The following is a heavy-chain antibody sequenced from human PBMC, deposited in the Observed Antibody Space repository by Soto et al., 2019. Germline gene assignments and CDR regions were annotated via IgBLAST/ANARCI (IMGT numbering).Heavy chain of an antibody. J-gene: IGHJ6*02. CDR1: GFTFSSYG. D-gene: IGHD5-18*01. CDR3: AREQIQLWSNPYYYYYYGMDV. CDR2: IWYDGSNK. V-gene: IGHV3-33*01. Sequence: PVGSLSLSCAASGFTFSSYGMHWVRQAPGKGLEWVAVIWYDGSNKYYADSVKGRFTISRDNSKNTLYLQMNSLRAEDTAVYYCAREQIQLWSNPYYYYYYGMDVWGQGTTVTVSS.